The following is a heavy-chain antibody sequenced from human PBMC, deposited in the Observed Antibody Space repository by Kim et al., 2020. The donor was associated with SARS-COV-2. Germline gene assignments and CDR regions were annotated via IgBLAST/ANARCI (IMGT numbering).Heavy chain of an antibody. CDR2: VSGGGTST. Sequence: GGSLRLSCAASGFSFNSYAMAWVRQAPGKGLEWVSAVSGGGTSTHYADSVKGRFTISRDNLKNTLYLQMSSLRAEDTAVYYCAKVGPGVGEGTLRNNWFDPWGQGTLVTVSS. CDR1: GFSFNSYA. V-gene: IGHV3-23*01. D-gene: IGHD3-10*01. J-gene: IGHJ5*02. CDR3: AKVGPGVGEGTLRNNWFDP.